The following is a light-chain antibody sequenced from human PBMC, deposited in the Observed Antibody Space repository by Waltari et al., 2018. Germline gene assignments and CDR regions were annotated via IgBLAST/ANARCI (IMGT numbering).Light chain of an antibody. CDR1: SAFTVDVYR. CDR2: YKSDSDK. V-gene: IGLV5-45*03. J-gene: IGLJ2*01. Sequence: QAVLTQPSSLSASPGASASPTCTLRSAFTVDVYRIYWCQQKPGKPPQYLRRYKSDSDKHQDSRVPRRFSGSKDASANAGILLISGLQSEDEADYYCMIWHNNAVVFGGGTTLTVL. CDR3: MIWHNNAVV.